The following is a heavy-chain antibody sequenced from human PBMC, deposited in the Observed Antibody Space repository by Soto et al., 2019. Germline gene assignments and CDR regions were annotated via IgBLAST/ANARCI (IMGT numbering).Heavy chain of an antibody. CDR3: ARARVWFGEILNWFDP. Sequence: SETLSLTCAVYGGSVSGYDGSWIRQPPGKGLEWIGEINHSGSTNYNPSLKSRVTISVDTSKNQFSLKLSSVTAADTAVYYCARARVWFGEILNWFDPWGQGTLVTVSS. V-gene: IGHV4-34*01. CDR2: INHSGST. D-gene: IGHD3-10*01. CDR1: GGSVSGYD. J-gene: IGHJ5*02.